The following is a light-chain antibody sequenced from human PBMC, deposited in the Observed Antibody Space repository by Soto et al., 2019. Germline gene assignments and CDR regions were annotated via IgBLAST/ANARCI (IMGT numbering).Light chain of an antibody. CDR2: GAS. J-gene: IGKJ5*01. Sequence: EIVMTQSPATLSVSPGDRVTLSCRASQSVSSNLAWYQQKPGQAPRLLIYGASTRATGIPARFSGSGSGTEFTLTITSLQSEDFAVYYCQQYNNWPPSTFGQGTRLEIK. V-gene: IGKV3-15*01. CDR1: QSVSSN. CDR3: QQYNNWPPST.